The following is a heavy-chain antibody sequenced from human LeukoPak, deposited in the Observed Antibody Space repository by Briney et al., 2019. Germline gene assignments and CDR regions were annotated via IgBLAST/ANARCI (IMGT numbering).Heavy chain of an antibody. V-gene: IGHV1-8*01. D-gene: IGHD3-22*01. CDR1: GYTFTSYD. J-gene: IGHJ5*02. Sequence: GASVKVSCKASGYTFTSYDINWVRQATGQGLEWMGWMNPNSGNTGYAQKFQGRVTMTRNTSISTAYVELRSLRSDDTAVYYCARDPGVNRKYYYDSAPPWGQGTLVSVSS. CDR3: ARDPGVNRKYYYDSAPP. CDR2: MNPNSGNT.